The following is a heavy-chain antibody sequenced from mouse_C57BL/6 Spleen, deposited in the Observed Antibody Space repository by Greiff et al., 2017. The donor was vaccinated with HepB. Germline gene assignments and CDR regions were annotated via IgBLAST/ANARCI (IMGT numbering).Heavy chain of an antibody. J-gene: IGHJ1*03. D-gene: IGHD1-1*01. CDR1: GYTFTSYW. CDR3: ARKGLLRRGYFDV. CDR2: IDPSDSYT. Sequence: QVQLQQPGAELVKPGASVKLSCKASGYTFTSYWMQWVKQRPGQGLEWIGEIDPSDSYTNYNQKFKGKATLTVDTSSSTAYMQLSSLPSEDSAVYYVARKGLLRRGYFDVWGTGTTVTVSS. V-gene: IGHV1-50*01.